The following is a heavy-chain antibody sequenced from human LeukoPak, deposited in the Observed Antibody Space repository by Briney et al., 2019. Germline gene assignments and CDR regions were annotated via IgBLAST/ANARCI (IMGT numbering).Heavy chain of an antibody. D-gene: IGHD1-20*01. CDR3: ARDSPNWNYYYYMDV. CDR1: GGSMSTISYY. Sequence: SETLSLTCSVSGGSMSTISYYWVWIRQSPEKGLERIGSMFYGGSTYYNPSFKSRVSISVDPSKNLFSLRLISVTAADTAVYYCARDSPNWNYYYYMDVWGKGTTVTISS. V-gene: IGHV4-39*02. CDR2: MFYGGST. J-gene: IGHJ6*03.